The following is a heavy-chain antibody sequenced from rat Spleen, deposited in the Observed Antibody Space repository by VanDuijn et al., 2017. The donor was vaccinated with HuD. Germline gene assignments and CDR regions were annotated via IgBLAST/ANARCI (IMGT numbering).Heavy chain of an antibody. J-gene: IGHJ2*01. CDR3: ARPPTGVDY. D-gene: IGHD3-4*01. CDR1: GFTFSDYN. Sequence: EVQLVESGGGLVQPGRSLKLSCAASGFTFSDYNMAWVRQAPKKGLEWVATISYDGSSTYYRDSVKGRFTNSRDNAKSTLYRQMDSLRSEDTATYYCARPPTGVDYWGQGVTVTVSS. V-gene: IGHV5-7*01. CDR2: ISYDGSST.